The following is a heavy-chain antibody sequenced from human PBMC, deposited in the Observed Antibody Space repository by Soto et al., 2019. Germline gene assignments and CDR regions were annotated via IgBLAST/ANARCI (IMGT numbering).Heavy chain of an antibody. CDR3: ARDHGPRGAFDF. J-gene: IGHJ3*01. CDR1: GGSISSRGFY. CDR2: ISYSGTT. Sequence: QVQLQESGPGLVKPSQTLSLTCTVSGGSISSRGFYWDWIRQHPGEGLEWIGYISYSGTTNYNPSLKSRVTISLDTSNKQLALKLSSVTAADTAVYYCARDHGPRGAFDFWGQGTMVTVSS. D-gene: IGHD3-10*01. V-gene: IGHV4-31*03.